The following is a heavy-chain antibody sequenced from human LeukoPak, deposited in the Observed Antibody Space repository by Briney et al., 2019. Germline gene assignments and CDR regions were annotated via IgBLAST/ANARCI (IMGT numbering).Heavy chain of an antibody. CDR3: ARETYSNILTGTDY. CDR2: ISTYDDNI. CDR1: GYTFTTYG. V-gene: IGHV1-18*01. Sequence: ASVKVSGKASGYTFTTYGLSWVRQAPGQGLEWLGWISTYDDNIKYAQSLQGRLTLTIDTSTSTAYMELRSLTSDDTAVYYCARETYSNILTGTDYWGPGTLVTVSS. J-gene: IGHJ4*02. D-gene: IGHD3-9*01.